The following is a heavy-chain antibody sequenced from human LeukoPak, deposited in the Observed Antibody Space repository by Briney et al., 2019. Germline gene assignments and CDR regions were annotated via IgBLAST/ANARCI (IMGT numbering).Heavy chain of an antibody. CDR3: ARDLQTYYYDSSGYYQLDY. CDR1: GYTFTSYY. D-gene: IGHD3-22*01. Sequence: ASVKVSCKASGYTFTSYYMHWVRQAPGQGLEWMGIINPSGGSTSYAQKFQGRVTMTRDTPTSTVYMELSSLRSEDTAVYYCARDLQTYYYDSSGYYQLDYWGQGTLVTVSS. CDR2: INPSGGST. V-gene: IGHV1-46*01. J-gene: IGHJ4*02.